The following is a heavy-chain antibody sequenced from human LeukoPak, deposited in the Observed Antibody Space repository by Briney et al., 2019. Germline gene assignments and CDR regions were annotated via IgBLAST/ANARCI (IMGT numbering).Heavy chain of an antibody. D-gene: IGHD1-26*01. CDR3: ARGGSYLSAFDI. Sequence: GGSLRLSCAPSGFTVSGNYMSCVRQGPGKGVGWGSIMYRGGSTFYADYVKGRFTISRDKSKNTLYIQMNSLRAEDTAVYYCARGGSYLSAFDIWGQGTMVTVSS. CDR1: GFTVSGNY. V-gene: IGHV3-53*01. J-gene: IGHJ3*02. CDR2: MYRGGST.